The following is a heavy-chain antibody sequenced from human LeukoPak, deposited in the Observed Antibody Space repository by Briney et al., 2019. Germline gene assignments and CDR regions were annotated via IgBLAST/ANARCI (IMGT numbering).Heavy chain of an antibody. V-gene: IGHV3-30*18. CDR3: ANKGAARAFDY. CDR2: ISYYGSNK. CDR1: GFTFSSYG. Sequence: GRSLRLSCAASGFTFSSYGMHWVRQAPGKGLEWVAVISYYGSNKYYADSVKGRFTISRDNSKNTLYLQMNSLRAEDTAVYYCANKGAARAFDYWGQGTMVTVSS. J-gene: IGHJ4*02. D-gene: IGHD6-6*01.